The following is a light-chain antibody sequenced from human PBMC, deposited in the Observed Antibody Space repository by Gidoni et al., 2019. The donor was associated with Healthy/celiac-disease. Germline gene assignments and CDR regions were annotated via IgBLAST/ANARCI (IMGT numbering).Light chain of an antibody. V-gene: IGLV3-1*01. CDR2: QDS. CDR1: KLGDKY. J-gene: IGLJ2*01. CDR3: QAWDSSTVV. Sequence: YELTPPTSVSVSPGQTASITCSGDKLGDKYACWYQQKPGQSTVLVIYQDSKRPSGIPELFSCSNAGNTASLTISGTQAMDEADYYCQAWDSSTVVFGGGTKLTVL.